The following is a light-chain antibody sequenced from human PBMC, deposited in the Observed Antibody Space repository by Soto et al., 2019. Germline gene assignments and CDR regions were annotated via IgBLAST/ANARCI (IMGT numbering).Light chain of an antibody. CDR2: AAS. CDR1: QSISSY. Sequence: DIQMTQSPSSLSASVGDRVTITCRASQSISSYLNWYQQKPGKAPKLLIYAASSLQSGVPSRFSGCGSGTDFTLTISGLQPEDCATYYCQQSYSSPRTFGQGTKLEIK. J-gene: IGKJ2*01. V-gene: IGKV1-39*01. CDR3: QQSYSSPRT.